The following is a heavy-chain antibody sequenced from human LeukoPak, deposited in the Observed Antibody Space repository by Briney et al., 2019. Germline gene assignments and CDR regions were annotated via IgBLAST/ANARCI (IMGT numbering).Heavy chain of an antibody. J-gene: IGHJ5*02. D-gene: IGHD6-25*01. V-gene: IGHV4-34*01. CDR1: GGSFSGYY. Sequence: SETLSLTCAVYGGSFSGYYWSWIRQPPGKGLEWIGEINHSGSTNYNPSLKRRVTISVDTSKNQFSLKLSSVTAADTAVYYCARVYSSAPDNWFDPWGQGTLVTVSS. CDR3: ARVYSSAPDNWFDP. CDR2: INHSGST.